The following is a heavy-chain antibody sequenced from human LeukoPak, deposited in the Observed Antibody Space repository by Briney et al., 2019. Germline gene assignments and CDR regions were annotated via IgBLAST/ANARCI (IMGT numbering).Heavy chain of an antibody. V-gene: IGHV4-38-2*01. CDR1: GHSISSGYY. D-gene: IGHD2-2*01. Sequence: PSDTLSLTCVVSGHSISSGYYSDWIRQTPGKGLECIRRVFHSGTTYYNPSLKSRVTISVDTSKNQFSLKLRSVTAADTAVYYCAKSESSSTSSYFDPWGQGTLVTVSS. CDR2: VFHSGTT. CDR3: AKSESSSTSSYFDP. J-gene: IGHJ5*02.